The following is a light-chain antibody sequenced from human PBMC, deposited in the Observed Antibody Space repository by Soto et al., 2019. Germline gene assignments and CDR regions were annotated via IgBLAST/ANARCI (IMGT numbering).Light chain of an antibody. CDR2: GAS. J-gene: IGKJ4*01. V-gene: IGKV1-12*01. CDR1: QDVGTW. CDR3: LQSHSFPLT. Sequence: DIQMTQSPSSVSAAIGDRVTITCRASQDVGTWVAWYQQQPGKPPKLLIYGASGLHTGVPSRFSGSGSGTDCTLTFSALHPEDCATYFCLQSHSFPLTFGGGTNVDIK.